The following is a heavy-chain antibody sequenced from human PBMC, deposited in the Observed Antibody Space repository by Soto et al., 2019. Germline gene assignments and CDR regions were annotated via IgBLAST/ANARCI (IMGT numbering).Heavy chain of an antibody. V-gene: IGHV1-18*01. Sequence: GPGVKKPGASVTVSCKTSGYTPTNYDIGWVRQAPGQGLEWMGWISAYNGNRNSAQKLQGRLTITTDTSTKTAYMELRSVSSDDPAVYFCARASYRRVTYYAFDNWGHGTMVTVSS. D-gene: IGHD1-26*01. CDR3: ARASYRRVTYYAFDN. J-gene: IGHJ4*01. CDR1: GYTPTNYD. CDR2: ISAYNGNR.